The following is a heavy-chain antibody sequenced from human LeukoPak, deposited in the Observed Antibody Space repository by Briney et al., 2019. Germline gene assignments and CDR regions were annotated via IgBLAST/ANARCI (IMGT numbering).Heavy chain of an antibody. J-gene: IGHJ4*02. CDR3: AKGGKWDVTPFDY. CDR2: ISGGGGST. V-gene: IGHV3-23*01. D-gene: IGHD1-26*01. Sequence: GGSLRLSCAASGFTFTSYSMNWVRQAPGKGLEWVSTISGGGGSTYYADSVKGRFTISGDNSKNTLYLQVNGLRAEDTAVYYCAKGGKWDVTPFDYWGQGTLVTVSS. CDR1: GFTFTSYS.